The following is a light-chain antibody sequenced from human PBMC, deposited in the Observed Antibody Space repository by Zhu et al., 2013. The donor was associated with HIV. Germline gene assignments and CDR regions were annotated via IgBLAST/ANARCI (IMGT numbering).Light chain of an antibody. J-gene: IGLJ3*02. V-gene: IGLV6-57*01. CDR1: SGSIGIFY. Sequence: NFMLTQPHSVSGSPGKTITISCSRSSGSIGIFYVHWYQQRPGSSPTCVIYEDNKRPSGVPDRFSASVDSSSNSASLTISGLKTEDEADYYCQSYDNDIHVFGGGTKLTVL. CDR2: EDN. CDR3: QSYDNDIHV.